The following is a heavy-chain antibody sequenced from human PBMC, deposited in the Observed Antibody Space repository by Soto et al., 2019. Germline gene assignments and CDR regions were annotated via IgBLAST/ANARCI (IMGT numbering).Heavy chain of an antibody. CDR3: ARHEAPSGWYFDY. CDR2: IYYSGST. D-gene: IGHD6-19*01. CDR1: GGSISSYY. J-gene: IGHJ4*02. Sequence: SETLSLTCTVSGGSISSYYWSWIRQPPGKGLEWIGSIYYSGSTYYNPSLKSRVTISVDTSKNQFSLKLSSVTAADTAVYYCARHEAPSGWYFDYWGQGTLVTVSS. V-gene: IGHV4-59*05.